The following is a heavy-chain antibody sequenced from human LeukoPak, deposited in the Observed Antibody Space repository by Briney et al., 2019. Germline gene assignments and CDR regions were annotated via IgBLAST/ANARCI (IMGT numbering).Heavy chain of an antibody. CDR3: ARTWGVITPGWFDP. CDR1: GGPISSYN. J-gene: IGHJ5*02. Sequence: SETLSLTCTVSGGPISSYNWSWIRQPPGKGLEWIGYIYYSGSTNYNPSLKSRVTISVDTSKNQFSLKLSSVTAADTAVYYCARTWGVITPGWFDPWGQGTLVTVSS. D-gene: IGHD3-10*01. CDR2: IYYSGST. V-gene: IGHV4-59*01.